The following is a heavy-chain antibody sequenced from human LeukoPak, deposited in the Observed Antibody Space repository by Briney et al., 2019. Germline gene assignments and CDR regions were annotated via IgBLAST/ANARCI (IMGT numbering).Heavy chain of an antibody. J-gene: IGHJ3*02. Sequence: PGGSLRLSCAASGFTFSDYYMSWIRQAPGKGLEWVSYISSSGSTIYYADSVKGRFTISRDNAKNSLYLQMNSLRAEDTAVYYCAGPRDSSGYYYGAFDIWGQGTMVTVSS. D-gene: IGHD3-22*01. CDR3: AGPRDSSGYYYGAFDI. CDR2: ISSSGSTI. CDR1: GFTFSDYY. V-gene: IGHV3-11*01.